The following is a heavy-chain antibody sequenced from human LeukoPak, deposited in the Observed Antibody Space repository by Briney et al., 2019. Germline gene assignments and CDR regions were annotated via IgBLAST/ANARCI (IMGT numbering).Heavy chain of an antibody. Sequence: SVKVSCKASGGTFSSYAISWVRQAPGQGLEWMGGIIPIFGTANYAQKSQGRVTITTDESTSTAYMELSSLRSEDTAVYYCARSVVNTAMVTYWYFDLWGRGTLVAVSS. CDR2: IIPIFGTA. V-gene: IGHV1-69*05. D-gene: IGHD5-18*01. CDR3: ARSVVNTAMVTYWYFDL. J-gene: IGHJ2*01. CDR1: GGTFSSYA.